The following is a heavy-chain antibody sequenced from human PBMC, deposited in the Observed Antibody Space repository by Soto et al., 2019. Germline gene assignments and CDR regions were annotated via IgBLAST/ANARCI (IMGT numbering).Heavy chain of an antibody. CDR3: AIADYGDPDY. CDR1: GSTFPSST. CDR2: INAHNGNT. Sequence: QVQLVQSGAEVKKPGASVKVSCKASGSTFPSSTVSWVRQAPGQGLEWMGWINAHNGNTKYAQKFQGRLTMTTDTSPGTGYMERRSLRSDDTAIYFCAIADYGDPDYWGQGTLVTVSS. D-gene: IGHD4-17*01. V-gene: IGHV1-18*01. J-gene: IGHJ4*02.